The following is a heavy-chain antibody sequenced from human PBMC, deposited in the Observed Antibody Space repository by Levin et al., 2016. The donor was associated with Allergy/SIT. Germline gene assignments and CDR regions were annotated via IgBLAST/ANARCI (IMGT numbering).Heavy chain of an antibody. CDR2: IIPIFGTA. Sequence: SVKVSCKASGGTFSSYAISWVRQAPGQGLEWMGGIIPIFGTANYAQKFQGRVTITADESTSTAYMELSSLRSEDTAVYYCARDRVAVAGSSHGIDYWGQGTLVTVSS. CDR1: GGTFSSYA. D-gene: IGHD6-19*01. CDR3: ARDRVAVAGSSHGIDY. J-gene: IGHJ4*02. V-gene: IGHV1-69*13.